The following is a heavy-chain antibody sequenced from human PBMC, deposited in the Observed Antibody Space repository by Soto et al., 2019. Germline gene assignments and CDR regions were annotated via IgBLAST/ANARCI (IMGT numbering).Heavy chain of an antibody. J-gene: IGHJ6*02. CDR3: ARVTGRYYYVMDV. Sequence: PSDTLSLTCAVYGGAFSGYYWSWIRQPPGKGLEWIGEINHSGSTNYNPSLKSRVTISVDTSKNQFSLKLSSVTAADTAVYYCARVTGRYYYVMDVWGQGTTVTVSS. CDR2: INHSGST. CDR1: GGAFSGYY. V-gene: IGHV4-34*01.